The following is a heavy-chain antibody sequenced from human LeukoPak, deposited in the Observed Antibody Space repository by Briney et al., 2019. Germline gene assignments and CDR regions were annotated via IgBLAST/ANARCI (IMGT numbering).Heavy chain of an antibody. Sequence: PGGSLRLSCAASGFTFSSYGMHWVRQAPGKGLEWVAVISYDGSNKYYADSVKGRFTISRDNSKNTLYLQMNSLRAEDTAVYYCAKVVEEVNWFDPWGQGTLVTVSS. CDR1: GFTFSSYG. D-gene: IGHD3-16*02. J-gene: IGHJ5*02. CDR3: AKVVEEVNWFDP. CDR2: ISYDGSNK. V-gene: IGHV3-30*18.